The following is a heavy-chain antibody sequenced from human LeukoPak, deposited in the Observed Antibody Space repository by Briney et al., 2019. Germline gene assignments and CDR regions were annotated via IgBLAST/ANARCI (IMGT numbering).Heavy chain of an antibody. CDR3: ATSPGYCTNGVCYT. J-gene: IGHJ5*02. V-gene: IGHV4-4*02. D-gene: IGHD2-8*01. Sequence: SETLSLTCAVSGGSISSSNWWSWVRQPPGKGLEWIGEIYHSGSTSYNPSLKSRVTISVDKSKNQFSLKLSSVTAADTAVYYCATSPGYCTNGVCYTWGQGTLVTVSS. CDR2: IYHSGST. CDR1: GGSISSSNW.